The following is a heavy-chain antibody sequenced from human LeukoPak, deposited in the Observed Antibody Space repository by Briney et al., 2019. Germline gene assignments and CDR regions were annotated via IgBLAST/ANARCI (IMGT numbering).Heavy chain of an antibody. CDR2: IYYSGST. CDR1: GGSISSYY. D-gene: IGHD5-12*01. CDR3: ARDAWIGDYYYGMDV. V-gene: IGHV4-59*01. J-gene: IGHJ6*02. Sequence: PSETLTLTCTVSGGSISSYYWSWIRQPPGKGLEWIGYIYYSGSTNYNPSLKSRVTISVDTSKNQFSLKLSSVTAADTAVYYCARDAWIGDYYYGMDVWGQGTTVTVSS.